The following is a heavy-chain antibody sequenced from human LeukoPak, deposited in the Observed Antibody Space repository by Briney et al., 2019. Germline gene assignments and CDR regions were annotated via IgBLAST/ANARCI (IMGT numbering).Heavy chain of an antibody. V-gene: IGHV1-69*13. CDR2: IIPIFGTA. Sequence: SVKVSCKASGGTFSSYAISWVRQAPGQGLEWMGGIIPIFGTANYAQKFQGRVTITADESTSTAYMELSSLRSEDTAVYYCARDRGYSYGDYYYYYGMDVWGQGTTVTVSS. CDR1: GGTFSSYA. CDR3: ARDRGYSYGDYYYYYGMDV. D-gene: IGHD5-18*01. J-gene: IGHJ6*02.